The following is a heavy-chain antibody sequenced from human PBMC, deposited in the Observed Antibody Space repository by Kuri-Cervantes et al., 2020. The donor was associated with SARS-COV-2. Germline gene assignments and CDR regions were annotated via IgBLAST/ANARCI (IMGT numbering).Heavy chain of an antibody. D-gene: IGHD6-6*01. Sequence: SVKVSCKASGGTFSSYAISWVRQAPGQGLEWMGRIIPIFGTANYAQKFQGRVTITADKSTSTAYMELSSLRSEDTAVYYCAGDVTSSSSVVYCYYMDVWGKGTTVTVSS. CDR1: GGTFSSYA. J-gene: IGHJ6*03. CDR2: IIPIFGTA. CDR3: AGDVTSSSSVVYCYYMDV. V-gene: IGHV1-69*06.